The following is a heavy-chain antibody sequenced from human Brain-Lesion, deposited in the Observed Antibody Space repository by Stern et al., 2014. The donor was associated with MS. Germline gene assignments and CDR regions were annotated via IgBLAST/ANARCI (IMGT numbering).Heavy chain of an antibody. J-gene: IGHJ4*02. Sequence: EVQLVQSGGDLVQPGRSLRLSCAAFGFTFDDYAMHWVRQAPGKGLEWVAGINWNSGTIGYADSVKGRFTTSRDNAYSSLYLQMNSLRPEDTALYYCARDITGSSAYFAYWGQGTLVTVSS. CDR1: GFTFDDYA. V-gene: IGHV3-9*01. D-gene: IGHD1-14*01. CDR3: ARDITGSSAYFAY. CDR2: INWNSGTI.